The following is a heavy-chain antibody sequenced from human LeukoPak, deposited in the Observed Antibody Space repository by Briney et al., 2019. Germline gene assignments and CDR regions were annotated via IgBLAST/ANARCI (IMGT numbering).Heavy chain of an antibody. Sequence: GGSLRLSCAASGFTLSSNYMAWVRQAPGKGLEWVSVIYSDGSTYYADSVKGRFTISRHTSKNTLYLEMNSLRAEDMALYYCARASPSYYYGSETPYYYGMDVWGQGTTVTVSS. CDR1: GFTLSSNY. CDR3: ARASPSYYYGSETPYYYGMDV. D-gene: IGHD3-10*01. CDR2: IYSDGST. J-gene: IGHJ6*02. V-gene: IGHV3-53*04.